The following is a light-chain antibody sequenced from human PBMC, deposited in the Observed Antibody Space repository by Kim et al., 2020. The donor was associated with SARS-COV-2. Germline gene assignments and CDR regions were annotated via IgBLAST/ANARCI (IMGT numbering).Light chain of an antibody. CDR2: RNN. V-gene: IGLV10-54*01. J-gene: IGLJ3*02. Sequence: RQTGTVTCTGNSNNVGNQGAAGQQQHQGHPPKLLSSRNNNRPSGISERLSASRSGNTASLTITGLQPEDEADYYCSAWDSSLSAWVFGGGTKLTVL. CDR3: SAWDSSLSAWV. CDR1: SNNVGNQG.